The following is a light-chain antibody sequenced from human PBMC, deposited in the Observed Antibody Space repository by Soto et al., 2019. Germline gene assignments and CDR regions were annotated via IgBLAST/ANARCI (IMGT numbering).Light chain of an antibody. CDR2: DVS. J-gene: IGLJ1*01. CDR1: SSDVGGYNY. V-gene: IGLV2-11*01. CDR3: CSYAGSNYV. Sequence: QSALTQPRSVSGSPGQSVTISCTGTSSDVGGYNYVSWYQQHPGKAPKLMIYDVSKRPSGVPDRFSGFKSGNTASLTISGLQAEDEADYYCCSYAGSNYVFGTGTKLTVL.